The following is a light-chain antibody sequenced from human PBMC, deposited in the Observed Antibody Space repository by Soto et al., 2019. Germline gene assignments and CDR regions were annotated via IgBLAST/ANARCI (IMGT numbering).Light chain of an antibody. CDR3: SSYAGSKMGV. J-gene: IGLJ1*01. CDR1: NSDVGRYKF. V-gene: IGLV2-8*01. Sequence: LTQPPSASGSPGQSLTISCTGTNSDVGRYKFVSWYQQHPGKAPKLIIYEVTQRPSGVPDRFSASKSGNTASLTVSGLQAEDEADYYCSSYAGSKMGVFGTGTKVTVL. CDR2: EVT.